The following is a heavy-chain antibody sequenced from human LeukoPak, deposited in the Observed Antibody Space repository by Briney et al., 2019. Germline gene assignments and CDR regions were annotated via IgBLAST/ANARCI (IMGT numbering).Heavy chain of an antibody. CDR3: ARDRGSDDPIDY. CDR1: GFTFNKYG. J-gene: IGHJ4*02. CDR2: IWHDGRNK. V-gene: IGHV3-33*01. D-gene: IGHD2-15*01. Sequence: GGSLRLSCAASGFTFNKYGMHWVRHAPGKGPEWVAVIWHDGRNKYYADSVKGRFTVSRDNSKNTLYLQMSSLRAEDTAVYYCARDRGSDDPIDYWGQGTPVTVSS.